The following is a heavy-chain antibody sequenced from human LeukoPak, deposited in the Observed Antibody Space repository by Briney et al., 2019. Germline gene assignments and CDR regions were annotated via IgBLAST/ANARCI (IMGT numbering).Heavy chain of an antibody. J-gene: IGHJ5*02. CDR1: GFTFSSYA. CDR3: AKDYDTAGLSGAIGNWDPQLA. D-gene: IGHD3-9*01. Sequence: GGSLRLSCAASGFTFSSYAMSWVRQAPVKALEWVSAISGSGGSTYYADSVKGRFTISRDNSKNTLYLQMNSLRAEGTAIYYCAKDYDTAGLSGAIGNWDPQLAWGQGTLVTVSS. CDR2: ISGSGGST. V-gene: IGHV3-23*01.